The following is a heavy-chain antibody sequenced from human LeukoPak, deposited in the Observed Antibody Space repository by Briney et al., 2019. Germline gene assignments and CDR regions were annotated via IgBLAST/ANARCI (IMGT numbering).Heavy chain of an antibody. CDR3: ATGSRVFAFDI. CDR1: GYTFTSYA. D-gene: IGHD6-25*01. CDR2: INAGNGNT. Sequence: ASVKVSCKASGYTFTSYAMHWVRQAPGQRLEWMGWINAGNGNTKYSQKFQGRVTMTRDTSTSTVYMELSSLRSDDTAVYYCATGSRVFAFDIWGQGTMVTVSS. J-gene: IGHJ3*02. V-gene: IGHV1-3*01.